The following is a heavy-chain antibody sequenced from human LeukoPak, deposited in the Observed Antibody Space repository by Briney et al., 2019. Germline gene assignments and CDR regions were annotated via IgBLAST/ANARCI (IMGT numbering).Heavy chain of an antibody. D-gene: IGHD4-23*01. CDR3: ATALWSRWLMDY. Sequence: ASVKVSCKVSGYTLTELSMHWVRQAPGKGLEWMGGFDPADGETICAQKFQGRVTMTEDTSTDTAYMELSSLRSEDTAVYYCATALWSRWLMDYWGQGTLVTVSS. V-gene: IGHV1-24*01. CDR2: FDPADGET. J-gene: IGHJ4*02. CDR1: GYTLTELS.